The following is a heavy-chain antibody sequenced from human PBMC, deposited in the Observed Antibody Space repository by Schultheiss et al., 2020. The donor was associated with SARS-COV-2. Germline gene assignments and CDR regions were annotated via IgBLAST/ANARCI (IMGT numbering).Heavy chain of an antibody. CDR2: ISGSGGST. J-gene: IGHJ6*03. D-gene: IGHD5-24*01. CDR1: GFTFSSYA. V-gene: IGHV3-23*01. Sequence: GGSLRLSCAASGFTFSSYAMSWVRQAPGKGLEWVSAISGSGGSTYYADSVKGRFTISRDNAKNSLYLQMNGLRAEDTAVYYCARDSGYGSYYYDYQYMDVWGQGTTVTVSS. CDR3: ARDSGYGSYYYDYQYMDV.